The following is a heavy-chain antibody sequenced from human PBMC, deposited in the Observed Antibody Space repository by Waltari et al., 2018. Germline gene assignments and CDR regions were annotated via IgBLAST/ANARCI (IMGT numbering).Heavy chain of an antibody. CDR1: GYSIGRCYN. CDR2: VHNAGSA. J-gene: IGHJ4*02. D-gene: IGHD3-16*01. CDR3: ARGPRVWDTILLGTSFDY. Sequence: QVQLQESGPGLVKPSETLSLICDVSGYSIGRCYNWGWIRQPPGKGLEWIGSVHNAGSAHYNPSLKSRVTISVGTSRRQFSLRLDSVTAADTAIYYCARGPRVWDTILLGTSFDYWGQGTLVTVPS. V-gene: IGHV4-38-2*01.